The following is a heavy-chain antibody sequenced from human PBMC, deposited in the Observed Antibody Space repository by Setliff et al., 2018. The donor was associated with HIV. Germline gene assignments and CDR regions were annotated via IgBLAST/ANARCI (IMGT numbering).Heavy chain of an antibody. CDR2: FYPGDFDT. J-gene: IGHJ3*02. V-gene: IGHV5-51*01. Sequence: GESLKISCKGSGYSFTNYWIGWVRQMPGKGLEWMGIFYPGDFDTRKRPSFEGQVTMSGDKSISTAYLQWSSLKASDTAIYYCARHFSVAGDAFDIWGQGTKVTVSS. D-gene: IGHD6-19*01. CDR1: GYSFTNYW. CDR3: ARHFSVAGDAFDI.